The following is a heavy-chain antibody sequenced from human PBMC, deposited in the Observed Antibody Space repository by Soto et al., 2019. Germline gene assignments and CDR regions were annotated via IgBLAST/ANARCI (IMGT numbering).Heavy chain of an antibody. CDR3: ASDSHCNGGNCLMCCFDI. CDR1: GYGLSMYW. D-gene: IGHD2-15*01. J-gene: IGHJ3*02. V-gene: IGHV5-51*01. Sequence: GEPLKISGEGSGYGLSMYWVAWLRQMPGKGLEWVGIIYPGNSNTMYSPPFQGQVTIPADTALSTTYLQWDTLKPSDTAIYFCASDSHCNGGNCLMCCFDIWGQGTMVTVSS. CDR2: IYPGNSNT.